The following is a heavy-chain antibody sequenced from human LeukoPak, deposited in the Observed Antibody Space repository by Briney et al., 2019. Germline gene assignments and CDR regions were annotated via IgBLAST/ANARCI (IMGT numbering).Heavy chain of an antibody. CDR1: GFIFSYNG. Sequence: GGSLRLSCEVSGFIFSYNGTNWVRQAPGKGLEWVSAISDSGDATYYADSVKGRFTISRDNSKSTLYLQMNNLRAEDTALYYCAKERGHSKPFDYWGQGTLVTVSS. CDR2: ISDSGDAT. D-gene: IGHD4-23*01. J-gene: IGHJ4*02. CDR3: AKERGHSKPFDY. V-gene: IGHV3-23*01.